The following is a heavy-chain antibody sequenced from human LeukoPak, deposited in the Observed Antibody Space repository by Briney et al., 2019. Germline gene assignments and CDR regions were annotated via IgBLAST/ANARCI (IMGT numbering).Heavy chain of an antibody. CDR1: GFTFSNYG. CDR3: AKDLPAAYFDY. Sequence: GGSLRLSCAASGFTFSNYGMHWVRQAPGKGLEWVAFVRSDGGIKYYADSVKGRFTISRDNSRTTLHLQMNSLGAEDTAVYHCAKDLPAAYFDYWGQGTLVTVSS. D-gene: IGHD2-2*01. J-gene: IGHJ4*02. V-gene: IGHV3-30*02. CDR2: VRSDGGIK.